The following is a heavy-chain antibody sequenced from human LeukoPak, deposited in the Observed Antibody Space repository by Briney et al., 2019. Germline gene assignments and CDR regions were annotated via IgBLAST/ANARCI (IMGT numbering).Heavy chain of an antibody. CDR3: ASPPRYSGSYNY. Sequence: PSETLSLTCTVSGGSISSYYWSWIRQPPGKGLEWIGYIYYSGSTNYNPSLKSRVTISVDTSKNQFSLKLSSVTAADTAVYYCASPPRYSGSYNYWGQGTLVTVSS. CDR2: IYYSGST. D-gene: IGHD1-26*01. CDR1: GGSISSYY. V-gene: IGHV4-59*12. J-gene: IGHJ4*02.